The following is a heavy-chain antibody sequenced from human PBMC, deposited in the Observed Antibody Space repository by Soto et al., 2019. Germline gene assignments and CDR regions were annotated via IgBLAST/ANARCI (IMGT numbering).Heavy chain of an antibody. J-gene: IGHJ4*02. CDR3: ARAPRGYSSSIDY. CDR1: GFTFSSYW. CDR2: IKQDGSEK. V-gene: IGHV3-7*01. Sequence: LTCAASGFTFSSYWMSWVRQAPGKGLEWVANIKQDGSEKYYVDSVKGRFTISGDNAKNSLYLQMNSLRAEDTAVYYCARAPRGYSSSIDYWGQGTLVTVSS. D-gene: IGHD6-19*01.